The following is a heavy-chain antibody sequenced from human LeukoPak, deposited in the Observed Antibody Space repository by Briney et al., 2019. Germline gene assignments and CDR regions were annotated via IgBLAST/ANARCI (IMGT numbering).Heavy chain of an antibody. CDR3: AREHYFYHMDG. V-gene: IGHV3-7*01. CDR1: GFTFSNYA. J-gene: IGHJ6*03. CDR2: VNQGGTEK. Sequence: GGSLRLSCAASGFTFSNYAMSWVRQAPGKGLEWVANVNQGGTEKYYVDSVKGRFTISRDNAENSLYLQMNSLRAEDTAVYYCAREHYFYHMDGWGKGTTVTVSS.